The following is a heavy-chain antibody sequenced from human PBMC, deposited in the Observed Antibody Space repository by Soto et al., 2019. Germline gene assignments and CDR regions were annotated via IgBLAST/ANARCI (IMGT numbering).Heavy chain of an antibody. D-gene: IGHD6-13*01. CDR2: INQDGSEK. V-gene: IGHV3-7*05. Sequence: EVQLVESGGGLVQPGGSLRLSCAASGFTFSSYWMSWVRQAPGKGLEWVANINQDGSEKFYVDSVKGRFTISRDNAKKSLYLQMNTLRVEDTAVYYCARDGSSSWYTYYCEGMDVWGQGTAVTVPS. CDR1: GFTFSSYW. J-gene: IGHJ6*02. CDR3: ARDGSSSWYTYYCEGMDV.